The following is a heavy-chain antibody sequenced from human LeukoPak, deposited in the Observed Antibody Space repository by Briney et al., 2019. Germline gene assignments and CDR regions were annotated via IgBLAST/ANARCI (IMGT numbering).Heavy chain of an antibody. CDR1: GGSISSSSYY. Sequence: SETLSLTCTVSGGSISSSSYYWGWIRQPPGKGLEWIGSIYYSGSTYYNPSLKSRVTISVDTSKNQFSLKLSSVTAADTAVYYCARDQALVTVPSYFDYWGQGTLVTVSS. V-gene: IGHV4-39*07. CDR2: IYYSGST. D-gene: IGHD2-21*02. CDR3: ARDQALVTVPSYFDY. J-gene: IGHJ4*02.